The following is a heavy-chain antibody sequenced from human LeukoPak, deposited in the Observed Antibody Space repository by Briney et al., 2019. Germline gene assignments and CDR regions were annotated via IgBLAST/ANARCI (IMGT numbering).Heavy chain of an antibody. D-gene: IGHD4-11*01. CDR1: GFKFDDYG. CDR2: INWNGAWT. Sequence: GGSLRLSCAASGFKFDDYGMSWVRQAPGKGLEWVCDINWNGAWTGYADSVKGRFTISRDNAKNSLYLQMNSLRAEDTAVYYSARGGDDYSPDYWGQGTLVTVSS. CDR3: ARGGDDYSPDY. V-gene: IGHV3-20*04. J-gene: IGHJ4*02.